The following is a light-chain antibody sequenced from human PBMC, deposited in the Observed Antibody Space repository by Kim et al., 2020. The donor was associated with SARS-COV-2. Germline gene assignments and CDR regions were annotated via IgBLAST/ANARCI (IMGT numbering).Light chain of an antibody. CDR3: QEYDGLPPYT. CDR2: DAS. J-gene: IGKJ2*01. V-gene: IGKV1-33*01. CDR1: QDISNH. Sequence: DIQMTQSPPSLSASVGDRVTITCQASQDISNHLNWYQQKPGKAPKFLIYDASNLEIGVPSRFSGSGSGTDFTFTISSLQPEDIGTYYCQEYDGLPPYTFGQGTKLEIK.